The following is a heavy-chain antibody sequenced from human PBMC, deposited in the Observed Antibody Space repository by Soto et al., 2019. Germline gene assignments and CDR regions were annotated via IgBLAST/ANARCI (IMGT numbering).Heavy chain of an antibody. CDR1: GFTFNNYA. V-gene: IGHV3-23*01. CDR3: XXXRXXXYFDC. Sequence: EVQLLESGGGLVQPGGSLRLSCAASGFTFNNYAMAWVRQAPGKGLEWVSAISANGDSIYYADSVRGRFTISRDNSKNTLYLQMNXLRAXXTXVXYCXXXRXXXYFDCWGQGTLVTVSS. J-gene: IGHJ4*02. CDR2: ISANGDSI.